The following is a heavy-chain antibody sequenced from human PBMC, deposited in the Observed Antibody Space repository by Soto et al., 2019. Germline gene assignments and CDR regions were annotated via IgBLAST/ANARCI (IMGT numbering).Heavy chain of an antibody. CDR2: ISYDGSNK. J-gene: IGHJ5*02. CDR1: RFTFSSYG. CDR3: AKDIEDFWSGGPWFDP. Sequence: QVQLVESGGGVVQPGRSLRLSCAASRFTFSSYGMHWVRQAPGKGLEWVAVISYDGSNKYYADSVKGRFTISRDNSKNTLYLQMNSLRAEDTAVYYCAKDIEDFWSGGPWFDPWGQGTLVTVSS. V-gene: IGHV3-30*18. D-gene: IGHD3-3*01.